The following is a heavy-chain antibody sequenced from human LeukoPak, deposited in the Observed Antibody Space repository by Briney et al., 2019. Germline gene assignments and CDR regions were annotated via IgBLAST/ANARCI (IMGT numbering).Heavy chain of an antibody. CDR3: ARRWLGDPYGMDV. Sequence: GGSLRLSCAASGFIFSNYAMTWVRQAPGKGLEWVSIIGGVSESFYYADSVKGRFTVSRDNSKDTLYLQINSLRDEDTAVYYCARRWLGDPYGMDVWGQGTTVTVSS. CDR2: IGGVSESF. D-gene: IGHD3-10*01. J-gene: IGHJ6*02. CDR1: GFIFSNYA. V-gene: IGHV3-23*01.